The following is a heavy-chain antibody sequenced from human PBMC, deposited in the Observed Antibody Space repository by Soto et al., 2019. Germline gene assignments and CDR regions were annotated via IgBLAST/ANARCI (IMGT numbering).Heavy chain of an antibody. CDR3: ARHGNDSSSSPGMITFGGVIVSGLDY. CDR1: GGSISSSSYY. D-gene: IGHD3-16*02. V-gene: IGHV4-39*01. Sequence: SETLSLTCTVSGGSISSSSYYWGWIRQPPGKGLEWIGSIYYSGSTYYNPSLKSRVTISVDTSKNQFSLKLSSVTAADTAVYYCARHGNDSSSSPGMITFGGVIVSGLDYWGQGTLVTVSS. CDR2: IYYSGST. J-gene: IGHJ4*02.